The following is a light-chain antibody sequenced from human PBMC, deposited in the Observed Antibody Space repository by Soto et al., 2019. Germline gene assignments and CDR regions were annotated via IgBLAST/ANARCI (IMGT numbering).Light chain of an antibody. CDR1: SNDVGGYNY. J-gene: IGLJ1*01. Sequence: QSAVSQALSASGPTGLSVTISCTGTSNDVGGYNYVSWYQQHPGRPPKLIIYEVTQRPSGVPDRFSGSKSGNTASLTVSGLQAEDVSDYYCSSYAGGNSIYVFGTGTKV. CDR3: SSYAGGNSIYV. CDR2: EVT. V-gene: IGLV2-8*01.